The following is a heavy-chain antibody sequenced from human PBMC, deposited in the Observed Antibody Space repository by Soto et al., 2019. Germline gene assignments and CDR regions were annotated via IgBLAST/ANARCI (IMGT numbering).Heavy chain of an antibody. CDR3: ARAIRRGGGFDY. J-gene: IGHJ4*02. V-gene: IGHV4-59*01. CDR1: GGSISSYY. D-gene: IGHD3-10*01. Sequence: QVQLQESSPGLVKPSETLSLTCTVSGGSISSYYWSWIRQPPGKGLEWIGYIYHRGTTNYSPSLKSRVTISADMSKNQFSLKLSSVTAADTAVYYCARAIRRGGGFDYWGQGTLVTVSS. CDR2: IYHRGTT.